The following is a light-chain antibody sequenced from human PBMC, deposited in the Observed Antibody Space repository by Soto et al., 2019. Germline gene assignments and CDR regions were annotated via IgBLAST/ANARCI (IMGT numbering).Light chain of an antibody. CDR2: YAS. J-gene: IGKJ4*02. Sequence: IGLTQSASTLSLSPGESATLSCRASQSFXSYFGWYQKKPGQAPRFLXDYASNRATGSPARLSGSGSATEFTLTISSLQPEYFANYYCQQLNSDTPTFGGGTKVDIK. V-gene: IGKV3-11*01. CDR1: QSFXSY. CDR3: QQLNSDTPT.